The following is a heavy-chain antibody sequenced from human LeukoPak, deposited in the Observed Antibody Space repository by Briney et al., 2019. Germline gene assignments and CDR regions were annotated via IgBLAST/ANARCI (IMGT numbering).Heavy chain of an antibody. CDR3: ARNPLGSSKKYFQH. D-gene: IGHD3-10*01. V-gene: IGHV3-33*01. Sequence: RPGGSLRLSCAASGFTFSSYGMHWVRQAPGKGLEWVAVIWYDGSNKYYADSVKGRFTISRDNSKNTLYLQMNSLRAEDTAVYYCARNPLGSSKKYFQHWGQGTLVTVSS. J-gene: IGHJ1*01. CDR2: IWYDGSNK. CDR1: GFTFSSYG.